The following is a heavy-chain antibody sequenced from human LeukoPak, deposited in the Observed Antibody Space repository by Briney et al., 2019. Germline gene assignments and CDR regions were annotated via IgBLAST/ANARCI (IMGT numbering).Heavy chain of an antibody. Sequence: GGSLRLSFAASGFTFSNAWMSWVCQAPGKGLEWVGRIKSKTDGGTTDYAAPVKGRFTISRDDSKNTLYLQMNSLKTEDTAVYYCTTGKGGATIHYFDYWGQGTLVTVSS. CDR3: TTGKGGATIHYFDY. CDR1: GFTFSNAW. J-gene: IGHJ4*02. CDR2: IKSKTDGGTT. D-gene: IGHD1-26*01. V-gene: IGHV3-15*01.